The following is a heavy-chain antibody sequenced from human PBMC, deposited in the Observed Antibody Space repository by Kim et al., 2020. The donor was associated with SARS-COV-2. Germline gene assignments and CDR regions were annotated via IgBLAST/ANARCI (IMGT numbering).Heavy chain of an antibody. D-gene: IGHD6-6*01. J-gene: IGHJ4*02. Sequence: APVKGRFTISRDDSKNTLYLQMNSLKTEDTAVYYCTTDPVNLYSSFPFDYWGQGTLVTVSS. V-gene: IGHV3-15*01. CDR3: TTDPVNLYSSFPFDY.